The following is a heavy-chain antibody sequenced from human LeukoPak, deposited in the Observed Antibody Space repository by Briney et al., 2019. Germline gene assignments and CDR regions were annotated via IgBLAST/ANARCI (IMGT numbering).Heavy chain of an antibody. CDR2: IKYDGSST. D-gene: IGHD6-6*01. CDR3: ARGGPYSSSSLDY. V-gene: IGHV3-74*01. CDR1: GFTFSNSW. J-gene: IGHJ4*02. Sequence: GGSLRLSCAASGFTFSNSWMYWVRQTPDKGLVWVSRIKYDGSSTVYADTVKGRFTISRDNAKNTLDLQMNSLSAEDTAVYYCARGGPYSSSSLDYWGQGTLVTVSS.